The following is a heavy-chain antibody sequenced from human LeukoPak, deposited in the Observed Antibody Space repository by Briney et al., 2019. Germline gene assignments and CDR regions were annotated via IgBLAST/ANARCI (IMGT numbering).Heavy chain of an antibody. CDR2: IYYSGST. J-gene: IGHJ6*03. CDR3: ARGPWRITIFGVVIEESMDV. CDR1: GGSISGYY. Sequence: PSETLSLTCTVSGGSISGYYWSWVRQAPGKGLECVGYIYYSGSTNYNPSLKSRVTISVDTSKNQFSLKLSSVTAADTAVYYCARGPWRITIFGVVIEESMDVWGKGTTVTVSS. V-gene: IGHV4-59*01. D-gene: IGHD3-3*01.